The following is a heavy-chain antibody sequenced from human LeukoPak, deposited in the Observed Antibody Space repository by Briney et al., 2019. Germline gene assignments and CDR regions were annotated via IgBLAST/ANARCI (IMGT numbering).Heavy chain of an antibody. D-gene: IGHD2-21*02. J-gene: IGHJ4*02. CDR3: ARVDAYCGGDCYADY. Sequence: PGGSLRLSCAASGFTVSSNYMSWVRQAPGKGLEWVSVIYSGGSTYYADSVKGRFTIPRDNSKNTLYLQMNSLRAEDTAVYYCARVDAYCGGDCYADYWGQGTLVTVSS. CDR2: IYSGGST. CDR1: GFTVSSNY. V-gene: IGHV3-53*01.